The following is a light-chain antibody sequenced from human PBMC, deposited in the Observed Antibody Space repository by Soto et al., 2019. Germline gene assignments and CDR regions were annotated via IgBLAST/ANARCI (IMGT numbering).Light chain of an antibody. CDR1: QTISGS. J-gene: IGKJ5*01. CDR3: QQTYSIPIT. V-gene: IGKV1-39*01. CDR2: ALN. Sequence: DIQMTQSPSSLSASVGDRVTITCRASQTISGSLNWYQQRPGKAPNLLIYALNSLQSGVPPRFSGSGSGTDFTLTISSLQPEDFATYYCQQTYSIPITFGQGTRLDIK.